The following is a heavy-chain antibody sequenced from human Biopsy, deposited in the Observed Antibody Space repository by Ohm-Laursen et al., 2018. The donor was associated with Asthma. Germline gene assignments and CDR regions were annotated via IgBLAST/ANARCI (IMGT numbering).Heavy chain of an antibody. J-gene: IGHJ5*02. Sequence: TLSLTWTVSGGSINIGDYYWSWIRQHPVKGLEWIGYIYYSGSTYYNPSLKSRVSISLDTSKNQLSLSLTSVTAADTAVYYCARTTYGDDGFDPWGQGTLVTVSS. CDR3: ARTTYGDDGFDP. CDR1: GGSINIGDYY. V-gene: IGHV4-31*02. D-gene: IGHD4-17*01. CDR2: IYYSGST.